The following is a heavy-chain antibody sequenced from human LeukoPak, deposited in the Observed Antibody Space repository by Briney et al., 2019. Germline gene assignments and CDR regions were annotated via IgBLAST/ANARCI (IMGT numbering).Heavy chain of an antibody. J-gene: IGHJ3*02. CDR3: ARDREILDAFDI. CDR2: ISSSGSTI. V-gene: IGHV3-11*01. D-gene: IGHD3-3*01. Sequence: GGSLRLSCAASGFTFSDYYMSWIRQAPGKGLEWVSYISSSGSTIYYADSVKGRFTISRDNAKNSLYLQMNSLRAEDTAVYNCARDREILDAFDIWGQGTMVTVSS. CDR1: GFTFSDYY.